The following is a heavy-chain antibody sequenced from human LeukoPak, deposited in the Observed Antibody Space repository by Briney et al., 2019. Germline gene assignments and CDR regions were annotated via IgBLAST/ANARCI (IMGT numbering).Heavy chain of an antibody. D-gene: IGHD5-18*01. V-gene: IGHV3-23*01. CDR1: GFTVSSNY. Sequence: GGSLRLSCAASGFTVSSNYMSWVRQAPGKGLEWVSGISGSGGSTNYADSVQGQFTISRDNSKNTLYLQVSSLRTEDTAVYYCAKDRYSYAFEYSDSWGQGTLVTVSS. CDR3: AKDRYSYAFEYSDS. J-gene: IGHJ4*02. CDR2: ISGSGGST.